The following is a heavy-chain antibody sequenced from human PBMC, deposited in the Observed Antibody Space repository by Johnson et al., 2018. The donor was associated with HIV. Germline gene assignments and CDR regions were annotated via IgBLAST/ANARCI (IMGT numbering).Heavy chain of an antibody. V-gene: IGHV3-30-3*01. J-gene: IGHJ3*01. CDR1: GFTFSSYA. CDR2: ISYDGSNK. Sequence: VQLVESGGGVVQPGRSLRLSCAASGFTFSSYAMHWVRQAPGKGLEWVAVISYDGSNKYYADSVKGRFTISRDNSNNTVSLQMNSLRAEDTAVYYCARDFDSRSWPGTDAFDVWGQGTVVTVSS. D-gene: IGHD6-13*01. CDR3: ARDFDSRSWPGTDAFDV.